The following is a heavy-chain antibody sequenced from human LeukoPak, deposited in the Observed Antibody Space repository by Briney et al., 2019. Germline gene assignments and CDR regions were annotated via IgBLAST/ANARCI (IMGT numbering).Heavy chain of an antibody. J-gene: IGHJ4*02. V-gene: IGHV3-53*01. CDR1: GFTVSSNY. CDR2: IYSGGGT. D-gene: IGHD6-19*01. Sequence: PGGSLRLSCAASGFTVSSNYMSWVRQAPGKGLEWVSVIYSGGGTYYADSVKGRFTISRDNSKNTLYLQMNSLRAEDTAVYYCARVGQWLIFSHWGQGTLVTVSS. CDR3: ARVGQWLIFSH.